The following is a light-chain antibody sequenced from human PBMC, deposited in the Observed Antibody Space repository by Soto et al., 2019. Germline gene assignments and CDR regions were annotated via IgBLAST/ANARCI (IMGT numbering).Light chain of an antibody. V-gene: IGLV2-11*01. J-gene: IGLJ2*01. CDR2: DVS. CDR3: CSYAGSHTFVVV. Sequence: QPVLTQPRSVSGSPGQSVTISCTGTSSDVGGYNYVSWYQQHPGKAPKLMIYDVSKRPSGVPDRFSGSKSGNTASLTISGLQAEDEADYYCCSYAGSHTFVVVFGGGTKLTVL. CDR1: SSDVGGYNY.